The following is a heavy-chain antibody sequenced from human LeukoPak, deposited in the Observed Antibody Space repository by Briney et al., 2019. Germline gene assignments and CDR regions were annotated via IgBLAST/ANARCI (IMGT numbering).Heavy chain of an antibody. CDR2: ISGPGDNT. D-gene: IGHD6-25*01. CDR1: GFTFTRYA. J-gene: IGHJ4*02. Sequence: GRSLRLSCAASGFTFTRYAMKWVRQAPGKGLEWVSTISGPGDNTYYAASVKGRFTISRDNSKSTVYLQMNSLRAGDTAVYYCAREATSSSGWYIDYWGQGTLVTVSS. V-gene: IGHV3-23*01. CDR3: AREATSSSGWYIDY.